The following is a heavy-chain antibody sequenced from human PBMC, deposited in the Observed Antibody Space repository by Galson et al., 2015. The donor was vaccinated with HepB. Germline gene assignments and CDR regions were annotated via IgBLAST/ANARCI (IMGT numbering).Heavy chain of an antibody. CDR1: GFTFSSYS. CDR2: ISSSSSYI. Sequence: SLRLSCAASGFTFSSYSMNWVRQAPGKGLEWVSSISSSSSYIYYADSVKGRFTISRDNSKNTLYLQMNSLRAEDTAVYHCAKDLSGHYFDYWGQGTLVTVSS. J-gene: IGHJ4*02. V-gene: IGHV3-21*01. D-gene: IGHD3-9*01. CDR3: AKDLSGHYFDY.